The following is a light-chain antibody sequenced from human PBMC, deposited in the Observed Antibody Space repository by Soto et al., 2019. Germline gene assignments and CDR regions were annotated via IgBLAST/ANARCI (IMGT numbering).Light chain of an antibody. Sequence: EIVMTQSPATLSVSPGERATLSCRASKSVSSNLAWYQQKPGQAPRLLIYGASTRATGIPARFSGSGSGTEFSLTISSLQSEDSAVYYCQQYSNWPPWTFGQGTKVDIK. V-gene: IGKV3-15*01. CDR1: KSVSSN. CDR3: QQYSNWPPWT. J-gene: IGKJ1*01. CDR2: GAS.